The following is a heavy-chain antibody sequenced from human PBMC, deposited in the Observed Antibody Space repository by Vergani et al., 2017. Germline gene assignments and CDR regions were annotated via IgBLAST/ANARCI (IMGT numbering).Heavy chain of an antibody. J-gene: IGHJ3*02. V-gene: IGHV3-53*01. CDR1: FTVSSNY. D-gene: IGHD1-26*01. Sequence: EVQLVESGGGLIQPGFTVSSNYMSWVRPSPWKGLEWVSVIYSGGSTYYADSVKGRFTISRDTSKNTLYLQMNSLRAEDTSVYYCARGGGSHSGSPVDAFDIWGQGTMVTVSS. CDR2: IYSGGST. CDR3: ARGGGSHSGSPVDAFDI.